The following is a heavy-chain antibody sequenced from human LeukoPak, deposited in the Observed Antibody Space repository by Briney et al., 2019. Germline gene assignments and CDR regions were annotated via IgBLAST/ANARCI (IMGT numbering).Heavy chain of an antibody. CDR2: IKQDGSEK. CDR1: GFTFSSYW. Sequence: GGSLRLSCAASGFTFSSYWMSWVRQAPGKGLEWVANIKQDGSEKYYVDSVKGRFTISRDNAKSSLYLQMNSLRVEDTAVYYCARGVVMTISNWYFDLWGRGTLVTVSS. CDR3: ARGVVMTISNWYFDL. J-gene: IGHJ2*01. D-gene: IGHD2-21*02. V-gene: IGHV3-7*01.